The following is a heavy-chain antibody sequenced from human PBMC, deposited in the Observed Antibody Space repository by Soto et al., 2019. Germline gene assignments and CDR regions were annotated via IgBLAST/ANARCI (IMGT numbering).Heavy chain of an antibody. CDR1: GGSISSGGYY. CDR2: IYYSGST. D-gene: IGHD6-13*01. J-gene: IGHJ6*02. CDR3: ARVGGSSSWDYGMDV. V-gene: IGHV4-31*03. Sequence: PSETLSLTCTVSGGSISSGGYYWSWIRQHPGKGLEWIGYIYYSGSTYYNPSLKSRVTISVDTSKNQFSLKLSSVTAADTAVYYCARVGGSSSWDYGMDVWGQGTTVTV.